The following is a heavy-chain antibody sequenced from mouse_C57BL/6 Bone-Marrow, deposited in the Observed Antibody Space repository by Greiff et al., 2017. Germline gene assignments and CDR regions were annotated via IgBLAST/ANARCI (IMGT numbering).Heavy chain of an antibody. D-gene: IGHD1-1*01. CDR2: ISYDGSN. V-gene: IGHV3-6*01. CDR3: ARFIGDY. J-gene: IGHJ2*01. CDR1: GYSITRGYY. Sequence: DVKLQESGPGLVKPSPSLSLTCSVTGYSITRGYYWNWIRQFPGNKLEWMGYISYDGSNNYNPSLKNRISITRDTSKNQFFLKLNSVTTEDTATYYCARFIGDYWGQGTTLTVSS.